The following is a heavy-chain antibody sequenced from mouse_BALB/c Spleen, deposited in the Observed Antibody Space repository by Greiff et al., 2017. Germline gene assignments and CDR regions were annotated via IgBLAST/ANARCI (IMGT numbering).Heavy chain of an antibody. V-gene: IGHV14-3*02. CDR1: GFNIKDTY. CDR2: IDPANGNT. J-gene: IGHJ3*01. CDR3: ARGGYDVSWFAY. D-gene: IGHD2-2*01. Sequence: EVQLKESGAELVKPGASVKLSCTASGFNIKDTYMHWVMQRPEQGLEWIGRIDPANGNTKYDPKFQGKATITADTSSNTAYLQLSSLTSEDTAVYYCARGGYDVSWFAYWGQGTLVTVSA.